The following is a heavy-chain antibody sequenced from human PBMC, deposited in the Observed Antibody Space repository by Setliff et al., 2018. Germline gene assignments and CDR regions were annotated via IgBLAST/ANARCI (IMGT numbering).Heavy chain of an antibody. CDR2: IYYSGST. V-gene: IGHV4-59*03. Sequence: PSETLSLTCTVSGGSISSYYWSWIRQPPGKGLEWIGYIYYSGSTNYNPSLKSRVTMSVDTSKNQFSLKLRSVTAADTAMYYCAKGGTYRYFDYWGQGTLVTVSS. CDR3: AKGGTYRYFDY. CDR1: GGSISSYY. J-gene: IGHJ4*02.